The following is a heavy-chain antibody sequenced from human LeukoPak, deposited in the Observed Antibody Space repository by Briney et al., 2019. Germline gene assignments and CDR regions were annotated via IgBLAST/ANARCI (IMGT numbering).Heavy chain of an antibody. D-gene: IGHD4-17*01. CDR3: TSLHPTTGIDY. CDR2: IRSKANSYAT. V-gene: IGHV3-73*01. Sequence: GGSLRLSCAASGFTFSSYSMNWVRQASGKGLEWVGRIRSKANSYATAYAASVKGRFTISRDDSKNTAYLQMNSLKTEDTAVYYCTSLHPTTGIDYWGQGTLVTVSS. CDR1: GFTFSSYS. J-gene: IGHJ4*02.